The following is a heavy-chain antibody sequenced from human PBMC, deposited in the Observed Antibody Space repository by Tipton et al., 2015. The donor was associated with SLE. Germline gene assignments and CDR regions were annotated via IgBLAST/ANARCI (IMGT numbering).Heavy chain of an antibody. V-gene: IGHV4-59*01. Sequence: TLSLTCTVSGAPLTSYYWCWIRHPPGKGLEGIGYSYYTGSTNYNPSLKTRVTISLDTSKNQFSLKLTSVTAADTAVYYCARYDFWSGGTYYFDYWGQGALVTVSS. CDR3: ARYDFWSGGTYYFDY. D-gene: IGHD3-3*01. CDR1: GAPLTSYY. CDR2: SYYTGST. J-gene: IGHJ4*02.